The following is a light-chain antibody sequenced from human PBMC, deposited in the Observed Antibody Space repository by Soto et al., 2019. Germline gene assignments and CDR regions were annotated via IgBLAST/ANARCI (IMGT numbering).Light chain of an antibody. V-gene: IGKV1-5*01. Sequence: DIQMTQSPSTLSASVGDRVTITCRASQNIIRWLAWYQQKPGKAPKLLIYDASNLESGVPSRFSGSGSGTEFTLTSSSLQPDDFATYYCQQYNTYWPFGPGTKVDIK. CDR1: QNIIRW. CDR2: DAS. J-gene: IGKJ3*01. CDR3: QQYNTYWP.